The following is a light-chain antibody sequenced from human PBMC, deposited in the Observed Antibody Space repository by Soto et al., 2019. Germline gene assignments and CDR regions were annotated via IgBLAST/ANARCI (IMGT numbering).Light chain of an antibody. Sequence: QSALTQPASVSGSPGQSITISCTGTNSDVGGYSHVSWYQQHPGKAPKLMIYDVTNRPSGVSNRFSGSKSGNTASLTISGLQAEDEADYYCSSYTDSSTLVVFGGGTKVTVL. J-gene: IGLJ2*01. V-gene: IGLV2-14*01. CDR1: NSDVGGYSH. CDR2: DVT. CDR3: SSYTDSSTLVV.